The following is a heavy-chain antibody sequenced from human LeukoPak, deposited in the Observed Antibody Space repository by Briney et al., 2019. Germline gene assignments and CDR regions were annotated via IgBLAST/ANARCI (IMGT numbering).Heavy chain of an antibody. Sequence: GGSLRLSCAASGFTFSSYAMSWVRQAPGKGLEWVSAISGSGGSTYYADSVKGRFTISRDNSRSTLYLQMNSLRAEDTAVYYCARWSGYALDWGQGTLVTVSS. CDR2: ISGSGGST. D-gene: IGHD2-2*01. J-gene: IGHJ4*02. V-gene: IGHV3-23*01. CDR3: ARWSGYALD. CDR1: GFTFSSYA.